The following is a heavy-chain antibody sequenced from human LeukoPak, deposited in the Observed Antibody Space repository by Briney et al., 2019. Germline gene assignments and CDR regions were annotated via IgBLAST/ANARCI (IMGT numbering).Heavy chain of an antibody. D-gene: IGHD3-10*01. Sequence: PGGSLRLSCAASGFTFSSYVMSWVRQAPGKGLEWVSTISGGDISTYYADSVKGRFTVSRDNSKKTLYLQMNSLRAEDTAVYHCAKAPMVRGVIIADYWGQGTLVTVSS. CDR2: ISGGDIST. V-gene: IGHV3-23*01. CDR3: AKAPMVRGVIIADY. J-gene: IGHJ4*02. CDR1: GFTFSSYV.